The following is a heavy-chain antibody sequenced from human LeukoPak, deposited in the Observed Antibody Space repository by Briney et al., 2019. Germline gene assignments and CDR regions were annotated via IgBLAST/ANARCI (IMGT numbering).Heavy chain of an antibody. J-gene: IGHJ4*02. CDR3: ARGGSYFDS. D-gene: IGHD1-26*01. V-gene: IGHV4-59*01. CDR2: IYYSGST. Sequence: SETLSLTRSVSGGSISVYYWSWIRQHPGKGLEWIGYIYYSGSTNYNPSLKSRVTISVDTSNNQFYLRLSSVTAADTAMYYCARGGSYFDSWGQGALVTVSS. CDR1: GGSISVYY.